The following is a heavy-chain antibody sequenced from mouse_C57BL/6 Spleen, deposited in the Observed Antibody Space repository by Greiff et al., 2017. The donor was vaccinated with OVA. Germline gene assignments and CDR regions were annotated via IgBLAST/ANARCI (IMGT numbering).Heavy chain of an antibody. Sequence: EVQLVESGGGLVKPGGSLKLSCAASGFTFSSYAMSWVRQTPEKRLEWVATISDGGSYTYYPDNVKGRFTISRDNAKNNLYLQMSHLKSEDTAMYYCTYSNYGGLYFDYWGQGTTRTVSS. D-gene: IGHD2-5*01. CDR3: TYSNYGGLYFDY. V-gene: IGHV5-4*01. CDR1: GFTFSSYA. CDR2: ISDGGSYT. J-gene: IGHJ2*01.